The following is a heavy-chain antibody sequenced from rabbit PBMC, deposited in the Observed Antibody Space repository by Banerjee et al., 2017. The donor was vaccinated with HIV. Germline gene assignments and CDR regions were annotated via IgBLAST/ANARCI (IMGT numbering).Heavy chain of an antibody. CDR1: GFSFSSYW. Sequence: QSLEESGGGLVKSGASLTLTCTASGFSFSSYWICWVRQAPGKGLEWIGVIVVAKGNTYYASWVNGRFTISSHNAQNTLYLQLHSLTAADTATYFCVRFPGYAGYGYDLWGPGTLVTVS. J-gene: IGHJ4*01. V-gene: IGHV1S7*01. CDR3: VRFPGYAGYGYDL. CDR2: IVVAKGNT. D-gene: IGHD6-1*01.